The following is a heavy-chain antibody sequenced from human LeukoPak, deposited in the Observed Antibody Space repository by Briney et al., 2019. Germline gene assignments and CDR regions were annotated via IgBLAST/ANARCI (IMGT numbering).Heavy chain of an antibody. V-gene: IGHV1-8*01. CDR2: MNPNSGNT. D-gene: IGHD3-10*01. CDR3: ARLPRVVRGLPSPLYYYYGMDV. Sequence: ASVKVSCKASGYTFTSYDINWVRQATGQGLEWMVWMNPNSGNTGYAQKFQGRVTMTRNTSISTAYMELSSLRSEDTAVYYCARLPRVVRGLPSPLYYYYGMDVWGQGTTVTVSS. CDR1: GYTFTSYD. J-gene: IGHJ6*02.